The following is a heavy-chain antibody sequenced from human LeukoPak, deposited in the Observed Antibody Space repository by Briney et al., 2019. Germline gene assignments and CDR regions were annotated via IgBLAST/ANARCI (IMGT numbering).Heavy chain of an antibody. Sequence: PSETLSLTCTVSGGSISSSSYYWSWIRQPAGKGLECIGPIYTTGNTNYNPSLKSRVTMSLDTSKNQFSLKLSSVTAADTAVYYCARGYYYGSGTRIYYYYYMDVWGKGTTVTVSS. CDR1: GGSISSSSYY. J-gene: IGHJ6*03. V-gene: IGHV4-61*02. CDR3: ARGYYYGSGTRIYYYYYMDV. D-gene: IGHD3-10*01. CDR2: IYTTGNT.